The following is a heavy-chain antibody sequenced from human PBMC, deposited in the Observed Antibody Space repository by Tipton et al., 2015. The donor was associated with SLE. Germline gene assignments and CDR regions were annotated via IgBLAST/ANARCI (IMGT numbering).Heavy chain of an antibody. CDR1: GGSISSGGYY. CDR2: IYYSGST. CDR3: ALSKGIAAAGDY. V-gene: IGHV4-31*03. J-gene: IGHJ4*02. Sequence: TLSLTCTVSGGSISSGGYYWSWIRQHPGKGLEWIGYIYYSGSTYYNPSLKSRVTISVDTSKNQFSLKLSSVTAADTAVYYCALSKGIAAAGDYWGQGTLVTVSS. D-gene: IGHD6-13*01.